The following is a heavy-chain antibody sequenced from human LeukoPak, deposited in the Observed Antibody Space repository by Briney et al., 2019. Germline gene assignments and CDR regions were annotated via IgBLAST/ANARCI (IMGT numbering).Heavy chain of an antibody. D-gene: IGHD3-10*01. CDR3: ARVAGEGYFDY. Sequence: ASVKVSCKASGGTFSSYAISWVRQAPGQGLEWMGRIIPIFGTANYAQKFQGRVTITADKSTSTAYMELSSLRSEDKAVYYCARVAGEGYFDYWGQGTLVTVSS. J-gene: IGHJ4*02. CDR2: IIPIFGTA. V-gene: IGHV1-69*06. CDR1: GGTFSSYA.